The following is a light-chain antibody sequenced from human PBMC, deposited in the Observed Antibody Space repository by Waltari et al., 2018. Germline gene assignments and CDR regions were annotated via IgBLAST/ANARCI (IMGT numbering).Light chain of an antibody. CDR3: AVWDDNLNGLV. J-gene: IGLJ2*01. CDR2: SNS. Sequence: QSVLTQPPSASGTPGQRVTISCSGRSSNIGRNTVNWYQQSSVTAPRLLIYSNSQRPSWCRDRFSGSDSGTSASLAISGLQSQDEADYYCAVWDDNLNGLVFGGGTKLTVL. V-gene: IGLV1-44*01. CDR1: SSNIGRNT.